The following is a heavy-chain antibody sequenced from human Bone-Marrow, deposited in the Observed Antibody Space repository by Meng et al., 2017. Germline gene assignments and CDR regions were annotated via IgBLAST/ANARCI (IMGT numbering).Heavy chain of an antibody. CDR1: GFSLSTSGLG. CDR3: AHSSWGVVAATWFDP. CDR2: IYWDADK. V-gene: IGHV2-5*02. D-gene: IGHD2-15*01. Sequence: QITLKESGPTLVKPTPTLTLTCTFSGFSLSTSGLGVGWIRQPPGKALEWLALIYWDADKRYSPSLKRRLTITKDTSNNQVVITMTNMDPVDTATYYCAHSSWGVVAATWFDPWGQGTLVTVSS. J-gene: IGHJ5*02.